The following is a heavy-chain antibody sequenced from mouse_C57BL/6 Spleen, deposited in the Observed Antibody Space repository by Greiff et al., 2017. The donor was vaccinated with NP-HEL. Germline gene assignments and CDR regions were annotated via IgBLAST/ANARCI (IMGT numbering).Heavy chain of an antibody. CDR3: ARKGLTGTSFAY. CDR1: GFTFSSYG. Sequence: EVKLVESGGDLVKPGGSLKLSCAASGFTFSSYGMSWVRQTPDKRLEWVATISSGGSYTYYPDSVKGRFTISRDNAKNTLYLQMSSLKSEDTAMYYCARKGLTGTSFAYWGQGTLVTVSA. D-gene: IGHD4-1*01. J-gene: IGHJ3*01. V-gene: IGHV5-6*02. CDR2: ISSGGSYT.